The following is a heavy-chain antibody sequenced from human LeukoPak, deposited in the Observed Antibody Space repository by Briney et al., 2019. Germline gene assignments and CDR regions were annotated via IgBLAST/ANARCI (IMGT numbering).Heavy chain of an antibody. Sequence: ASVKVSCKASGYTFTGYYMDWVRQAPGQGLEWMGWINPNSGGTNYAQKFQGWVTMTRDTSISTAYMELSRLRSDDTAVYYCARAAADAAEYFQHWGQGTLVTVSS. CDR1: GYTFTGYY. V-gene: IGHV1-2*04. D-gene: IGHD6-13*01. CDR3: ARAAADAAEYFQH. CDR2: INPNSGGT. J-gene: IGHJ1*01.